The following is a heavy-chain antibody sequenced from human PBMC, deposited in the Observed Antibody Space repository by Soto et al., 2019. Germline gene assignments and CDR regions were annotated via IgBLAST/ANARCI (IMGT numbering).Heavy chain of an antibody. J-gene: IGHJ4*02. CDR3: VIMDLLPSSFDL. V-gene: IGHV3-23*05. D-gene: IGHD2-15*01. Sequence: EGSLRLRCGGSGFLLRNLAMAWVRQAPGKGLEWVSIISNSGSSTYHGDSVKGRFTTTRDNSKGTLSLHMRGVRIDDTAVYFCVIMDLLPSSFDLWGPGTLVTVSS. CDR1: GFLLRNLA. CDR2: ISNSGSST.